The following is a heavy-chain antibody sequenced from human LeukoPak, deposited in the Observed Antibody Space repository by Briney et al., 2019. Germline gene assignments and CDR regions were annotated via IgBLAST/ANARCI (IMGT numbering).Heavy chain of an antibody. V-gene: IGHV3-33*01. CDR1: GFTFSSYG. D-gene: IGHD1-26*01. CDR3: ARDGASIVGAPVYFDY. Sequence: GRSLRLSCAASGFTFSSYGMHWVRQAPGKGLEWVAVIWYDGSNKYYADSVKGRFTISRDNSKNTLYLQMNSLRAEDTAVYYCARDGASIVGAPVYFDYWGQGTLVTVSS. J-gene: IGHJ4*02. CDR2: IWYDGSNK.